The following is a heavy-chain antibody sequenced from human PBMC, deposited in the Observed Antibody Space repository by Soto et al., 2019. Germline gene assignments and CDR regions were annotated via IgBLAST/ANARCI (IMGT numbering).Heavy chain of an antibody. J-gene: IGHJ4*02. Sequence: GGSLRLSCAASGFTFSSYAMHWVRQAPGKGLEWVAVISYDGSNKYYADSVKGRFTISRDNSKNTLYLQMNSLRAEDTAVYYCARDMEGGSGSYNFDYWGQGTLVTVSS. V-gene: IGHV3-30-3*01. CDR2: ISYDGSNK. CDR3: ARDMEGGSGSYNFDY. CDR1: GFTFSSYA. D-gene: IGHD3-10*01.